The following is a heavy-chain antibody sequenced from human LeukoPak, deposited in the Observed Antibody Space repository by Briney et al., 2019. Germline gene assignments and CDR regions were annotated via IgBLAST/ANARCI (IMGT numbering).Heavy chain of an antibody. CDR1: GYTFTSYG. CDR3: ARFSGVLVPDDY. V-gene: IGHV1-18*01. Sequence: GASVKVSCKASGYTFTSYGISWVRQAPGQGLEWMGWISAYNGNTNYAQKLQGRVTMTTDTSTSTVYMELRGLRSDDTAVYYCARFSGVLVPDDYWGQGTLVTVSS. J-gene: IGHJ4*02. D-gene: IGHD2-8*02. CDR2: ISAYNGNT.